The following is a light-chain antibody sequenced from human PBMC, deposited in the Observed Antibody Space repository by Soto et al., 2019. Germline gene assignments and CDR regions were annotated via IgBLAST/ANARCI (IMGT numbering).Light chain of an antibody. V-gene: IGKV4-1*01. CDR2: WAS. Sequence: DIVMTQSADSLAVSLGERATINCKSSQSVFSNSNNKNYLAWYQQKPGQPPKLLIHWASIRESGLPDRFSGSGSGTDFTLTINSLQTEDVAVYYCQQYYSTPWTFGQGTKVEIK. CDR3: QQYYSTPWT. J-gene: IGKJ1*01. CDR1: QSVFSNSNNKNY.